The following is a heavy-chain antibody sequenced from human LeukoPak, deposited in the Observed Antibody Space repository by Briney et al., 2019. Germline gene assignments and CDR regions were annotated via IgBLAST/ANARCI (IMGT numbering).Heavy chain of an antibody. Sequence: PSETLSLTCTVSGGSITSSGYYWGWIRQPPGKGPEWIGSIYYSGSTYYNPSLQSRLTISVDTSKNQFSLKLSSVTAADTAVYYCVRDLGYCSGGSCYGNWFDPWGQGTLVTVSS. CDR2: IYYSGST. J-gene: IGHJ5*02. V-gene: IGHV4-39*07. CDR1: GGSITSSGYY. CDR3: VRDLGYCSGGSCYGNWFDP. D-gene: IGHD2-15*01.